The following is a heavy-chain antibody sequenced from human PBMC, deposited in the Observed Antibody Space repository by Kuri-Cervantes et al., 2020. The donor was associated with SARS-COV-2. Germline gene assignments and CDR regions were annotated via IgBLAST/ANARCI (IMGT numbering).Heavy chain of an antibody. CDR1: AFTFDDYA. CDR2: IRSKAYGETT. D-gene: IGHD3/OR15-3a*01. CDR3: SRNFWAGYWPFDY. Sequence: GESLKISCTTSAFTFDDYALAWFRQAPGKGLEWVGFIRSKAYGETTEYAASVKGRFSISRDDSESIAYLQINSLKTEDTAVYYCSRNFWAGYWPFDYWGQGTLVTVSS. J-gene: IGHJ4*02. V-gene: IGHV3-49*03.